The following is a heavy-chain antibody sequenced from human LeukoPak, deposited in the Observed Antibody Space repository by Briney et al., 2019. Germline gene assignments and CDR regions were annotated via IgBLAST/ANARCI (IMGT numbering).Heavy chain of an antibody. Sequence: ASVKVSCKASGYTLTSYGISWVRQAPGQGLEWMGWISAYNGNTNYAQKLQGRVTMTTDTSTSTAYMELRSLRSDDTAVYYCASHDYYDSSGYYFNWFDPWGQGTLVTVSS. CDR3: ASHDYYDSSGYYFNWFDP. CDR1: GYTLTSYG. CDR2: ISAYNGNT. D-gene: IGHD3-22*01. J-gene: IGHJ5*02. V-gene: IGHV1-18*04.